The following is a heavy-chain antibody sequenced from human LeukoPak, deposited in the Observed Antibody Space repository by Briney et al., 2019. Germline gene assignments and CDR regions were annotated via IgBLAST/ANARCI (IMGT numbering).Heavy chain of an antibody. Sequence: SETLSLTCTVSGGSLSSGGYYWSWIRQPPGKGLEWIGYIYHSGSTYYNPSLKSRVTISVDRSKNQFSLKLSSVTAADTAVYYCATRRGLLEWCWGQGTLVTVSS. V-gene: IGHV4-30-2*01. CDR3: ATRRGLLEWC. CDR1: GGSLSSGGYY. CDR2: IYHSGST. J-gene: IGHJ4*02. D-gene: IGHD3-3*01.